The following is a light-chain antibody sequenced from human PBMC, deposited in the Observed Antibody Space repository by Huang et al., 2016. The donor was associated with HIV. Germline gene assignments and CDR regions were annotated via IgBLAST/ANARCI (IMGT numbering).Light chain of an antibody. CDR2: AAS. J-gene: IGKJ3*01. CDR1: QSINSY. Sequence: DIQMTQSPSSLSASVGDRVIITCRASQSINSYLNWYQKKPGKAPRLLIYAASNLQSGVPSRFSGSGSGTDFTLAISSLQPEDFATYYCQQTNSIVTFGPGTRVDI. CDR3: QQTNSIVT. V-gene: IGKV1-39*01.